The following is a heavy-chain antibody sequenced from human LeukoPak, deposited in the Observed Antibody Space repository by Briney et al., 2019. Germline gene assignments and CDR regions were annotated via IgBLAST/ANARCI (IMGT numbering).Heavy chain of an antibody. D-gene: IGHD2-15*01. J-gene: IGHJ4*02. Sequence: GASVKVSCKAPDNIFNSYDINWVRQATGQGLEWMGWTNPNSGNTGYARKFQGRVTMTRTPSTSTAYMELSSLRSEDTAVYYCAFRYCTGGSCPSPFDYWGQGTLITVSS. CDR2: TNPNSGNT. V-gene: IGHV1-8*01. CDR3: AFRYCTGGSCPSPFDY. CDR1: DNIFNSYD.